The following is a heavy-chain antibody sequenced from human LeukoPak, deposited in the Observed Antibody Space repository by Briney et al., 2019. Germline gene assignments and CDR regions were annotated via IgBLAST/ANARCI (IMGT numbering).Heavy chain of an antibody. V-gene: IGHV1-2*02. Sequence: ASVKVSCKASGYTFTGYHMHWVRQAPGQGLEWMGWINPNSGDTNYAQKFQGRVTMTRDTSISTAYMELSRLRSDDTAVYYCARGAAAGTYYYYYMDVWGKGTTVTVSS. CDR3: ARGAAAGTYYYYYMDV. CDR1: GYTFTGYH. D-gene: IGHD6-13*01. CDR2: INPNSGDT. J-gene: IGHJ6*03.